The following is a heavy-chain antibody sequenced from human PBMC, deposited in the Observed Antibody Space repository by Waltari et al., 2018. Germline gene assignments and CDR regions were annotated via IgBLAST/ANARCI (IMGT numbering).Heavy chain of an antibody. CDR1: GGSFSGSY. D-gene: IGHD2-8*01. Sequence: VPLPQWGAGLLKPSEPLSLTCGVYGGSFSGSYLRCIRQHPGQGLEWIGESNHSGRTNYNPSLKSRVTMSVDTSKSQFSLKLSSVTAADTAVYYCARGRCISTWFCQYYGVDVWGQGATVIVSS. CDR3: ARGRCISTWFCQYYGVDV. CDR2: SNHSGRT. V-gene: IGHV4-34*01. J-gene: IGHJ6*02.